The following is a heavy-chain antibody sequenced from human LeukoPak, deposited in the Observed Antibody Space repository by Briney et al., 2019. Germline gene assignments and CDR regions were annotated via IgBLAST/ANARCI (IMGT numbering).Heavy chain of an antibody. V-gene: IGHV4-30-2*01. CDR1: GGSISSGGYY. J-gene: IGHJ4*02. Sequence: SQTLSLTCTVSGGSISSGGYYWSWIRQPPGKGLEWIGYIYHSGSTYYNPSLKSRVTISIDRSKNQFSLKLSSVTAADTAVYYCARRIAARPRYYFDYWGQGTLVTVSS. CDR3: ARRIAARPRYYFDY. D-gene: IGHD6-6*01. CDR2: IYHSGST.